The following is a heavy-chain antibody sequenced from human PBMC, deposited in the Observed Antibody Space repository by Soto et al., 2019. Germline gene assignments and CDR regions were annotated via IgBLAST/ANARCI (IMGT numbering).Heavy chain of an antibody. J-gene: IGHJ6*02. D-gene: IGHD1-26*01. Sequence: QVQLVESGGGVVQPGRSLRLSCAASGFTFSSYGMHWVRQAPGKGLEWVAVISYDGSNKYYADSVKGRFTISRDNSKNTLYLQMNSLRAEDTAVYYCAKDRPSGSRPYYYGMDVWGQGTTVTVFS. CDR1: GFTFSSYG. CDR2: ISYDGSNK. CDR3: AKDRPSGSRPYYYGMDV. V-gene: IGHV3-30*18.